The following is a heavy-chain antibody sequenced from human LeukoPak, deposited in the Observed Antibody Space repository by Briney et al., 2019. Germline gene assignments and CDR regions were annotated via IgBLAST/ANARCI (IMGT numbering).Heavy chain of an antibody. CDR1: GFTSSSYG. CDR2: IWYDGSNK. Sequence: PGGSLRLSCAASGFTSSSYGMHWVRQAPGKGLEWVAVIWYDGSNKYYADSVKGRFTISRDNSKNTLYLQMNSLRAEDTAVYYCARSDDISYYFDYWGQGTLVTVSS. D-gene: IGHD3-9*01. CDR3: ARSDDISYYFDY. J-gene: IGHJ4*02. V-gene: IGHV3-33*01.